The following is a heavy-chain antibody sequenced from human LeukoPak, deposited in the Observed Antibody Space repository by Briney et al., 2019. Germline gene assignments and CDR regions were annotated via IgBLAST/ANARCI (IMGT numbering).Heavy chain of an antibody. CDR2: FDPEDGET. Sequence: ASVKVSCKVSGYTLTELSMHWVRQAPGKGLEWMGGFDPEDGETIYAQKFQGRVTMTEDTSTDTAYMELSSLRSEDTAVYYCATEAMIVARDAFDIWGQGTMVTVSS. J-gene: IGHJ3*02. D-gene: IGHD3-22*01. CDR3: ATEAMIVARDAFDI. CDR1: GYTLTELS. V-gene: IGHV1-24*01.